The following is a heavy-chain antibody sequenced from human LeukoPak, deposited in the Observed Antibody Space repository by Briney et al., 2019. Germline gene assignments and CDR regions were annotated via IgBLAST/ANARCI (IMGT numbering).Heavy chain of an antibody. Sequence: PSETLSLTCTVSGGSISSYYWSWVRQPPGKGLEWIGYIYYSGSTNYNPSLKSRVTISVDTSKNQFSLKLSSVTAADTAVYYCAASPFYDILTGYYPLDYWGQGTLVTVSS. CDR1: GGSISSYY. V-gene: IGHV4-59*01. CDR3: AASPFYDILTGYYPLDY. J-gene: IGHJ4*02. CDR2: IYYSGST. D-gene: IGHD3-9*01.